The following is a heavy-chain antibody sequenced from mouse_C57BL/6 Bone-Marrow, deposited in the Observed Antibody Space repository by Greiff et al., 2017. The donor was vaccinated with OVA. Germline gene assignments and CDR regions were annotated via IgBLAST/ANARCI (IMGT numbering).Heavy chain of an antibody. J-gene: IGHJ1*03. CDR1: GYTFTDYY. V-gene: IGHV1-19*01. D-gene: IGHD2-4*01. CDR3: ARGDDDYVYWYFDV. Sequence: VQLQQSGPVLVKPGASVKMSCKASGYTFTDYYMNWVKQSHGKSLEWIGVINPYNGGTSYNQKFKGKATLTVDKSSSTAYMELNSLTSEDSAVYYCARGDDDYVYWYFDVWGTGTTVTVSS. CDR2: INPYNGGT.